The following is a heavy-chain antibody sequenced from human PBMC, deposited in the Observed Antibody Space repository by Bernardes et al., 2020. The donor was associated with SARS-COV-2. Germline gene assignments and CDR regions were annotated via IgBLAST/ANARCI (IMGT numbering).Heavy chain of an antibody. D-gene: IGHD6-19*01. CDR2: ISGSGGST. V-gene: IGHV3-23*01. CDR3: AQLQAIAVGPLGYFDY. J-gene: IGHJ4*02. Sequence: GGSLRLSCAASGFTFSSYAMSWVRQAPGKGLEWVSTISGSGGSTYYADSVKGRFTISRDNSKNTLFLQMKRLRAEDTAVYYCAQLQAIAVGPLGYFDYWGQGTLVAVSS. CDR1: GFTFSSYA.